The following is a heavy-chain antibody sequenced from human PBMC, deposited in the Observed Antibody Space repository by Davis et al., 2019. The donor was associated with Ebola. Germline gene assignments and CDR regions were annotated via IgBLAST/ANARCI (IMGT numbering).Heavy chain of an antibody. CDR3: AKAYDSSGYAWFGP. V-gene: IGHV4-38-2*02. J-gene: IGHJ5*02. CDR2: IYLTGKT. D-gene: IGHD3-22*01. Sequence: SETLSLTCTVSGDSISSYYWSWIRQPPGKGLEWIGSIYLTGKTYYNPSLKSRITISVDTSKNQFSLKLSSVTAADTAVYFCAKAYDSSGYAWFGPWGQGTLVTVSS. CDR1: GDSISSYY.